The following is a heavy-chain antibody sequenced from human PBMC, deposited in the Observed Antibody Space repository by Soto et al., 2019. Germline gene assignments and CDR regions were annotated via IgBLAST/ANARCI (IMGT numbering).Heavy chain of an antibody. V-gene: IGHV1-69*13. D-gene: IGHD4-4*01. CDR3: ARLTYSNTWPVFDY. Sequence: TSVKVSCEACGGTYSSSAIRWVRHAPGQGLEWMGGIIPLFNTPNSAQKFQGRVTFTADDTTGTVYMELSSLRADDTAVYYCARLTYSNTWPVFDYWGQGTLVTVSS. CDR1: GGTYSSSA. J-gene: IGHJ4*02. CDR2: IIPLFNTP.